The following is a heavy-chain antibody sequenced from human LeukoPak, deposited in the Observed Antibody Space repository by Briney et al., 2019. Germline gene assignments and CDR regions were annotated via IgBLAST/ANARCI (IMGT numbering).Heavy chain of an antibody. D-gene: IGHD6-6*01. Sequence: SETLSLTCSVSGGSISSSTYYWGWIRQPPRKGLEWIGSIYYSGSTHYNPSLKSRVTISVDTSKNQFSLKLSSVTAADTAVYYCARDPPAVAANTYGWGQGTLVTVSS. CDR1: GGSISSSTYY. CDR2: IYYSGST. J-gene: IGHJ4*02. CDR3: ARDPPAVAANTYG. V-gene: IGHV4-39*02.